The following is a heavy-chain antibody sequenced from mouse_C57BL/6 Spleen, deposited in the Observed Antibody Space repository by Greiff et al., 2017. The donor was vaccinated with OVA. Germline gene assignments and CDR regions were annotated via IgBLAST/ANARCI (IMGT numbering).Heavy chain of an antibody. J-gene: IGHJ1*03. Sequence: QVQLQQSGAELARPGASVKMSCKASGYTFTGYTMHWVKQRPGQGLEWIGYINPSCGYTRYNQKFKDKATLTADKSSSTAYVQLSSLTSEDSAVYYCARAGGDYDWYFDVWGTGTTVTVSS. D-gene: IGHD2-13*01. CDR2: INPSCGYT. CDR3: ARAGGDYDWYFDV. CDR1: GYTFTGYT. V-gene: IGHV1-4*01.